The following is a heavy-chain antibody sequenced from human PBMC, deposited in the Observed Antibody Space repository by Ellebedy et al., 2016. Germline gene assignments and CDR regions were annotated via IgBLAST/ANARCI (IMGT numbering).Heavy chain of an antibody. CDR2: ISGSGSST. CDR1: GFTFSNYA. Sequence: GGSLRLSXAASGFTFSNYAMTWVRQPPGKGLEWVSGISGSGSSTSYADSVKGRFTTSRDNAKNTLYLQMNSLRAEDTAVYYCARRSGSSGWFYFDYWGQGTLVTVSS. CDR3: ARRSGSSGWFYFDY. V-gene: IGHV3-23*01. J-gene: IGHJ4*02. D-gene: IGHD6-19*01.